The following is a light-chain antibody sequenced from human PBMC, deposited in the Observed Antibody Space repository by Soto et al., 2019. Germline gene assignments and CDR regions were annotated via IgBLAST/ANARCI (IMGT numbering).Light chain of an antibody. CDR2: DVS. J-gene: IGLJ3*02. CDR1: SSDVGGYNY. Sequence: QSVLTQPASVSGSPGQSITISCTGTSSDVGGYNYVSWYQQHPGKAPKMMIFDVSDRPSGVSNRFSGXKSGNTASLTISGLQAEDEADYYCSSYTSSSTWVFGGGTKVTVL. V-gene: IGLV2-14*03. CDR3: SSYTSSSTWV.